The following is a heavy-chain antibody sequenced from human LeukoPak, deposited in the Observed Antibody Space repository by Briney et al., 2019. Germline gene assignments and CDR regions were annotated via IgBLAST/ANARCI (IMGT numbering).Heavy chain of an antibody. CDR3: ARGRWYCSSTSCYTHWFDP. CDR2: IYTSGST. D-gene: IGHD2-2*02. CDR1: GGSISSGSYY. J-gene: IGHJ5*02. Sequence: SETLSLTCTVSGGSISSGSYYWSWIRQPAGKGLEWIGRIYTSGSTNYNPSLKSRVTISVDTSKNQFSLKLSSVTAADTAVYYCARGRWYCSSTSCYTHWFDPWGQGTLITVSS. V-gene: IGHV4-61*02.